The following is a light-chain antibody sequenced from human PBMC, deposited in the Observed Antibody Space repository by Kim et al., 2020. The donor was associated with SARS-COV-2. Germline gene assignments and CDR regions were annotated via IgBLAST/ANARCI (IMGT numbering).Light chain of an antibody. CDR1: QSVSRGQ. Sequence: ENVLTQSPGTLSLSPGERATLSCWASQSVSRGQLAWYQQKPGQAPTLLIYAASRRATGIPDRFSGSGSGTDFTLTISRLEPEDFAVYYCQQYDSSPRTFGQGTKVDIK. CDR3: QQYDSSPRT. J-gene: IGKJ1*01. CDR2: AAS. V-gene: IGKV3-20*01.